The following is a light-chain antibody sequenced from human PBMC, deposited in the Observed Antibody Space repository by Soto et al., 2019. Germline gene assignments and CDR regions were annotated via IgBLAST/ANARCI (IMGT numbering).Light chain of an antibody. V-gene: IGLV2-14*01. CDR3: ISYTGSSTSYV. CDR2: GVS. CDR1: RSDIGSYNY. J-gene: IGLJ1*01. Sequence: QSVLTQPASMSGSPGQSITISCSGTRSDIGSYNYVAWYQQFPGKTPKILIYGVSNRPSGVSSRFSGSKSGNTASLIISGLQAEDEADYYCISYTGSSTSYVFGSGTKVTVL.